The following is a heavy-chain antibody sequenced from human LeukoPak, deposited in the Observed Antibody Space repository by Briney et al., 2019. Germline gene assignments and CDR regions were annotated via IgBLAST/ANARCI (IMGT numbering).Heavy chain of an antibody. J-gene: IGHJ4*02. Sequence: SETLSLTCTVSGGSISSYYWTWIRQPPGKGLEWIGYIYNSGSTNYNPSLKSRVTISVDTSKNQFSLKLSSVTAADTAVYYCARDVGATPGYFDYWGQGTLVTVSS. D-gene: IGHD1-26*01. CDR1: GGSISSYY. CDR2: IYNSGST. V-gene: IGHV4-59*01. CDR3: ARDVGATPGYFDY.